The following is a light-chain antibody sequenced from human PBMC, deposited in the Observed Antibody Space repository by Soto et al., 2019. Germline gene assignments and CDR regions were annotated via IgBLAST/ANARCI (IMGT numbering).Light chain of an antibody. Sequence: GSRSDIGAYNYVSWFQQYPGKAPKLIISEVSNRPSGVSNRFSGYKSGTAASLTISGLQTEGEADYFCFSFTTDWTHVFGTATKVTVX. J-gene: IGLJ1*01. CDR3: FSFTTDWTHV. CDR1: RSDIGAYNY. V-gene: IGLV2-14*01. CDR2: EVS.